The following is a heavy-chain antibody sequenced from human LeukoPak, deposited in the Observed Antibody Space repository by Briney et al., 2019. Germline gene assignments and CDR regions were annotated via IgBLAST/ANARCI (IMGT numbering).Heavy chain of an antibody. D-gene: IGHD6-19*01. CDR2: ISGSGGST. J-gene: IGHJ4*02. CDR3: AKRPGIAVAGSTGY. Sequence: GGSLRLSCAASGFTFSSYAMSWVRQAPGKGLEWVSAISGSGGSTYYADSVKGRFTISRDNSKNTLYLQMNSLRAEDTAVYYCAKRPGIAVAGSTGYWGQGTLVAVSS. V-gene: IGHV3-23*01. CDR1: GFTFSSYA.